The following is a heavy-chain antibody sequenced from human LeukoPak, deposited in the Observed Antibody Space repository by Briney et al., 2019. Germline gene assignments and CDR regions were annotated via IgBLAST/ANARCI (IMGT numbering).Heavy chain of an antibody. Sequence: GGSLRLSCQASGFSFSAAWMTWVRQAPGKGLEWVATIKNDGSDKYYVDSVKGRFTLSRDNAKNSVYLQMNSLRVEDTAVYYCVNLGYSDGGQGTLVTVSS. CDR2: IKNDGSDK. J-gene: IGHJ4*02. D-gene: IGHD5-12*01. V-gene: IGHV3-7*01. CDR3: VNLGYSD. CDR1: GFSFSAAW.